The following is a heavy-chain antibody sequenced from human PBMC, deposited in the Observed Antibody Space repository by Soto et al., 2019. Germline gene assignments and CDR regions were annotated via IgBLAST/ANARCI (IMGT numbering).Heavy chain of an antibody. V-gene: IGHV1-3*01. CDR3: ARLIVATSDAFDI. CDR1: GYTFTSYA. D-gene: IGHD5-12*01. CDR2: INAGNGNT. J-gene: IGHJ3*02. Sequence: ASVKVSCTASGYTFTSYAMHWVRQAPGQRLEWMGWINAGNGNTKYSQKFQGRVTITRDTSASTAYMELSSLRSEDTAVYYCARLIVATSDAFDIWGQGTMVTVSS.